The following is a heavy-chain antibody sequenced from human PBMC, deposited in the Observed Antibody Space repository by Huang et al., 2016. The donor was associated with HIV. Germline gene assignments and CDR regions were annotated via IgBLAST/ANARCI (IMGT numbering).Heavy chain of an antibody. Sequence: QVQLVQSGAEVKKPGASVKVSCKVSGYTLTELSIHWVRQAPGKGIEWMGGFAPEHGETNYAQNCQGRVTMTEDTSTDTAYMELNSLRSEDTAVYYCATGFDTYYDIWGQGTMVIASS. D-gene: IGHD2-21*01. CDR3: ATGFDTYYDI. CDR1: GYTLTELS. J-gene: IGHJ3*02. V-gene: IGHV1-24*01. CDR2: FAPEHGET.